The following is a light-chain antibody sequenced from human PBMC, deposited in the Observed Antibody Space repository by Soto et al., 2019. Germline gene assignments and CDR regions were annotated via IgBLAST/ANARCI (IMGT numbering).Light chain of an antibody. Sequence: QAVVTQPPSASGTPGQRVTISCSGSSSNVGSNNVNWYQQFPGTAPKLLIYRNNQRPSGVPDRFSGSKSGTSASLAISGLQSEDEADYYCAAWDDSLSGVIFGGGTKVTVL. CDR3: AAWDDSLSGVI. CDR2: RNN. J-gene: IGLJ2*01. CDR1: SSNVGSNN. V-gene: IGLV1-44*01.